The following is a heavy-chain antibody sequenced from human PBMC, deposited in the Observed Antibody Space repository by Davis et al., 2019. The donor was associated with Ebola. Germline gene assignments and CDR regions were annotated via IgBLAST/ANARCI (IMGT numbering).Heavy chain of an antibody. V-gene: IGHV1-2*02. CDR3: ARGQREERYDFWSTSMDV. Sequence: ASVKVSCKASGYTFTGYYMHWVRQAPGQGLEWMGWINPNSGGTNYAQKFQGRVTMTRDTSISTAYMELSRLRSDDTAVYYCARGQREERYDFWSTSMDVWGQGTTVTVSS. CDR2: INPNSGGT. J-gene: IGHJ6*02. D-gene: IGHD3-3*01. CDR1: GYTFTGYY.